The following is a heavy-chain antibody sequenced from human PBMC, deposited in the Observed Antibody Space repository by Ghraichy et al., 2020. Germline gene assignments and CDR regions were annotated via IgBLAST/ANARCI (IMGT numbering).Heavy chain of an antibody. D-gene: IGHD6-19*01. J-gene: IGHJ6*02. CDR3: AKDSSGWYASLSYFYYGMDV. V-gene: IGHV3-30*18. CDR2: ISYDGSKK. Sequence: GGSLRLSCAASGFTFSNFGMHWVRQAPGKGLEWVAIISYDGSKKYYTNSVKGRFTISRDNSKNTLYLQMNSLRAEDTAIYYCAKDSSGWYASLSYFYYGMDVWGQGTKVTVSS. CDR1: GFTFSNFG.